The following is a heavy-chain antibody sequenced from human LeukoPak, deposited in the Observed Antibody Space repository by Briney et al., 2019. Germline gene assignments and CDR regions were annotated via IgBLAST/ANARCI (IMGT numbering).Heavy chain of an antibody. CDR1: GFTFSSYA. CDR3: AKEEQYSSGWSVHY. Sequence: PGGSLRLSCAASGFTFSSYAMNWVRLSAGKGLEWVSAITDNGNTTYYADSVKGRFTISRDNSKNTLYLQMNSLRAEDTAVYYCAKEEQYSSGWSVHYWGQGTLVTVSS. V-gene: IGHV3-23*01. J-gene: IGHJ4*02. CDR2: ITDNGNTT. D-gene: IGHD6-19*01.